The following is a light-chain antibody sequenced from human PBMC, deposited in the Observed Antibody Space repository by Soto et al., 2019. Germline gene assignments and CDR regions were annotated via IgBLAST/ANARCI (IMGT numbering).Light chain of an antibody. Sequence: DIQMTQSPSSLSASVGDRVTITCRASQAISNSLAWLQQKPGKAPKSLMYAASRLQSGVPAKFSGSGSVTDFTLTIDSLQPEDFAIYYCRQYNSYPYTFGQGTKLEIK. CDR3: RQYNSYPYT. V-gene: IGKV1-16*02. CDR2: AAS. CDR1: QAISNS. J-gene: IGKJ2*01.